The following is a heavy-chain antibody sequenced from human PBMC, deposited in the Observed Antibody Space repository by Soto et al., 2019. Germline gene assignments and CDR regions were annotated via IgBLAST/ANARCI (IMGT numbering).Heavy chain of an antibody. J-gene: IGHJ4*02. CDR3: ARVKAVAGRSGYFDY. CDR1: GYTFTSYA. CDR2: INAGNGNT. D-gene: IGHD6-19*01. V-gene: IGHV1-3*01. Sequence: QVQLVQSGAEVKKPGASVKVSCKASGYTFTSYAMHWVRQAPGQRLEWMGWINAGNGNTKYSQKFQGRVTITRDTSASTAYMELSSQRSEDTAVYYCARVKAVAGRSGYFDYWGQGTLVTVSS.